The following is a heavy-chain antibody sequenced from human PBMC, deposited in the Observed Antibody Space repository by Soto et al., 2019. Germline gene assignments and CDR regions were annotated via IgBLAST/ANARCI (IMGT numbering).Heavy chain of an antibody. J-gene: IGHJ3*02. CDR2: FDPEDGEA. D-gene: IGHD3-3*01. CDR1: GYTLTELS. V-gene: IGHV1-24*01. Sequence: QVQLVQSGAEVKKPGASVKVSCKVSGYTLTELSMHWVRQAPGKGLEWMGGFDPEDGEAVYAQKFQGRLTMTEDTSTDTADMELSSLRSEDTGVYYCATSTKCITEAFDIWGRGTMVTVSS. CDR3: ATSTKCITEAFDI.